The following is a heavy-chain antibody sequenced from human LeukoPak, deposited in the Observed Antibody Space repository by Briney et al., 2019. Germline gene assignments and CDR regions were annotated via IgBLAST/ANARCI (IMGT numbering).Heavy chain of an antibody. CDR1: GYTLTELS. CDR2: FDPEDGET. V-gene: IGHV1-24*01. D-gene: IGHD3-10*01. J-gene: IGHJ3*02. Sequence: GASVKVSCKVSGYTLTELSMHWVRQAPGKGLEWMGGFDPEDGETIYAQKFQGRVTMTEDTSTDTAYMELSSLRSEVTAVYYCATDLIWFGESSSAFDIWGQGTMVTVSS. CDR3: ATDLIWFGESSSAFDI.